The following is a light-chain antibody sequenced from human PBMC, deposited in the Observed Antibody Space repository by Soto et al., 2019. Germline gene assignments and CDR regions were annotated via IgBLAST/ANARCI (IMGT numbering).Light chain of an antibody. J-gene: IGLJ2*01. Sequence: QSALAQPPSASGSPGQSVTISCTGTSSDVGAYNYVSWYQQHPGKAPQLIIYDVSQPPSGVPDRFSGSKSGNTASLTVSGLQAEDEAVYYCNCFAGSAQVVFGGGTKLTVL. CDR1: SSDVGAYNY. V-gene: IGLV2-8*01. CDR3: NCFAGSAQVV. CDR2: DVS.